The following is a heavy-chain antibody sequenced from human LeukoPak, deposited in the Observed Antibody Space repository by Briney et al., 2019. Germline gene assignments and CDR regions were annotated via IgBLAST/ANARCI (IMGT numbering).Heavy chain of an antibody. J-gene: IGHJ5*02. CDR3: SRDRITGTSWFDP. CDR2: IIPIFGTA. Sequence: SVKVSCKASGGTFSSYAISWVRQAPGQGLEWMGGIIPIFGTANYAQKFQGRVTITTDESTSTAYMELSSLRSEDTAVYYCSRDRITGTSWFDPWGQGTLVTVSS. CDR1: GGTFSSYA. D-gene: IGHD1-7*01. V-gene: IGHV1-69*05.